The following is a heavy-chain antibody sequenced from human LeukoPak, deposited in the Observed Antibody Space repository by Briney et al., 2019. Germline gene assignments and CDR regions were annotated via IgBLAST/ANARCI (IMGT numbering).Heavy chain of an antibody. CDR3: ARGRMTTVPYYFDY. J-gene: IGHJ4*02. CDR2: INWNGGST. CDR1: GFTFDDYG. V-gene: IGHV3-20*04. D-gene: IGHD4-17*01. Sequence: GGSLRLSCAASGFTFDDYGMSWVRQAPGKGLEWVSGINWNGGSTGYADSVKGRFTISRDNAKNSLYLQMNSLRAEDTALYYCARGRMTTVPYYFDYWGQGTLVTVSS.